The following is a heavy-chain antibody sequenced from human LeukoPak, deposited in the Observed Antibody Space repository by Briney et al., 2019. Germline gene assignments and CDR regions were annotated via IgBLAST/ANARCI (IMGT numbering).Heavy chain of an antibody. V-gene: IGHV4-4*02. D-gene: IGHD5-24*01. CDR3: AREDGYNSPYYFDY. J-gene: IGHJ4*02. Sequence: PSETLSLTCGVSGGSISSTNWWTWVRQPPGKGLEWIGEVHLDGRTNYNPSLESRLTMSVDLSENHISLKLTSVTAADTAVYYCAREDGYNSPYYFDYWGQGTLVTVSS. CDR2: VHLDGRT. CDR1: GGSISSTNW.